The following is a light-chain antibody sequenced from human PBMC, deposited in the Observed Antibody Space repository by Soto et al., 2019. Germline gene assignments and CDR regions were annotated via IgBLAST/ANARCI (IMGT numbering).Light chain of an antibody. V-gene: IGLV2-11*01. CDR1: SRDVGGHNF. CDR2: DVD. J-gene: IGLJ3*02. Sequence: QSALTQPRSVSGSPGQSVTISCTGTSRDVGGHNFVSWYQQHPGKAPKVMICDVDKRPSGVPDSFSGSKSGHTASQTISGLQAEDEADYYCCSYADSYTYWVFGGGTKLTVL. CDR3: CSYADSYTYWV.